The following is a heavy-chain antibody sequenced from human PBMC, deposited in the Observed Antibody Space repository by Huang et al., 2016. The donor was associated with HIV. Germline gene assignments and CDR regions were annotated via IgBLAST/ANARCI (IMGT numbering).Heavy chain of an antibody. Sequence: QVQLVQSGAEVKKPGASVKVSCTASGYTFTSYAMHWVRQAPGQRLEWMGGINASNGNTKYTQKCQGRVTISSDTAASTAYMELSSLRSEDTAVYYCAREGYDSVWGSYRPFDYWGQGTLVTVSS. CDR3: AREGYDSVWGSYRPFDY. J-gene: IGHJ4*02. CDR1: GYTFTSYA. CDR2: INASNGNT. V-gene: IGHV1-3*01. D-gene: IGHD3-16*02.